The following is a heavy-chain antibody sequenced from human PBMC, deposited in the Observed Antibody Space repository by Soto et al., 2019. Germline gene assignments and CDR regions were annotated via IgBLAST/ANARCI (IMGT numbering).Heavy chain of an antibody. V-gene: IGHV4-34*01. Sequence: SETLSLTCAVYGGSFSGYYWSWIRQPPGKGLEWIGEINHSGSTNYNPSLKSRVTISVDTSKNQFSLKLSSVTAADTAVYYCARGFSSGVTGTIGRYYYYYGMDVWGQGTTVTVSS. CDR2: INHSGST. J-gene: IGHJ6*02. D-gene: IGHD1-20*01. CDR3: ARGFSSGVTGTIGRYYYYYGMDV. CDR1: GGSFSGYY.